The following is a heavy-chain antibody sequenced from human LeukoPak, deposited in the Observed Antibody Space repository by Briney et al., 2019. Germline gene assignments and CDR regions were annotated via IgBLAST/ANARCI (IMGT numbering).Heavy chain of an antibody. CDR3: ARVGTAEGTLEDY. D-gene: IGHD6-13*01. CDR1: GFTFTTYW. V-gene: IGHV3-7*01. CDR2: IKNDGSEK. J-gene: IGHJ4*02. Sequence: GGSLRLSCVASGFTFTTYWMSWVRQPPGKGLEWVANIKNDGSEKYYVDSVKGRFTISRANAKNSVYLQMNSLRADDTAVYYCARVGTAEGTLEDYWGQGTLVTVSP.